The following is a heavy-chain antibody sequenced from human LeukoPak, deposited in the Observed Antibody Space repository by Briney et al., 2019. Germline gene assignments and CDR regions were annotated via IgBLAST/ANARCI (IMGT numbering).Heavy chain of an antibody. V-gene: IGHV3-15*07. CDR1: GFSFTNVW. CDR3: TTGIDSGGGY. CDR2: IKNKDEGEKT. J-gene: IGHJ4*02. D-gene: IGHD2-21*01. Sequence: PGGSLRLSCAVSGFSFTNVWMNWVRQAPGKGLEWVGRIKNKDEGEKTDYAAPVKGRFTISRDDSKATLFLQMDSLKMEDTAIYYCTTGIDSGGGYWGQGTLVSVSS.